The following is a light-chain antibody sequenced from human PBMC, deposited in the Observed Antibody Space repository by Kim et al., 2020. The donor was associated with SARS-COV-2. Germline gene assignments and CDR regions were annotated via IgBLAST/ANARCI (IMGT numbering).Light chain of an antibody. J-gene: IGKJ1*01. V-gene: IGKV3-20*01. CDR2: GAS. Sequence: EIVLTQSPGTLSLSPGEKATLSCRASQSVSSSFLAWYQQKPGQAPRLLIYGASRWAPGIPDRFSGSGSGTDFTLTISSVEPEDSAVYNCQQYGISPQTFVQRT. CDR1: QSVSSSF. CDR3: QQYGISPQT.